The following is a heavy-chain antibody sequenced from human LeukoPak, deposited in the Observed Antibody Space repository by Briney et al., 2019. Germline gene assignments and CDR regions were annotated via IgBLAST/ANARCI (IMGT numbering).Heavy chain of an antibody. CDR2: FDPEDGET. V-gene: IGHV1-24*01. Sequence: ASVKVSCKVSGYTLTELSMHWVRQAPGKGLEWMGGFDPEDGETIYAQKFQGRVTMTRNTAISTAYMELSSLRSEDTAVYYCVRGLWELGDWGQGTLVTVSP. CDR1: GYTLTELS. J-gene: IGHJ4*02. D-gene: IGHD1-26*01. CDR3: VRGLWELGD.